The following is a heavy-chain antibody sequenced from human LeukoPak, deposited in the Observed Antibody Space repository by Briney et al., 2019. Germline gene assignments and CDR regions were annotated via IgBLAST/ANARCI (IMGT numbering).Heavy chain of an antibody. V-gene: IGHV3-30*02. D-gene: IGHD3-16*02. CDR1: GFTFSSYG. CDR2: IRYDGSNK. J-gene: IGHJ6*03. Sequence: GGSLRLSCAASGFTFSSYGMHWVRQAPGKGLEWVAFIRYDGSNKYYTDSVKGRFTISRDNSKNTLYLQMNSLRAEDTAVYYCAKGYTPTRQTLYYYYYMDVWGKGTTVTVSS. CDR3: AKGYTPTRQTLYYYYYMDV.